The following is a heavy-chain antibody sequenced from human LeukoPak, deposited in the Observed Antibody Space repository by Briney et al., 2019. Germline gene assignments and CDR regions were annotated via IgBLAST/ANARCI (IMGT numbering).Heavy chain of an antibody. CDR2: IYYDGSNK. Sequence: GGSLRLSCAASGFTFSSHGMHWVRQAPGKGLEWVAVIYYDGSNKYYADSVKGRFTISRDNSKNTLYLQMNSPRAEDTAVYYCARGIAAAGSHQWGFYYYYYGMDVWGQGTTVTVSS. D-gene: IGHD6-13*01. J-gene: IGHJ6*02. CDR3: ARGIAAAGSHQWGFYYYYYGMDV. CDR1: GFTFSSHG. V-gene: IGHV3-33*01.